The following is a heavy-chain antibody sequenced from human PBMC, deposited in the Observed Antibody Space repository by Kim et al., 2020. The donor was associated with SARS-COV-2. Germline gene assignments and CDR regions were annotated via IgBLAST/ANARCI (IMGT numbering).Heavy chain of an antibody. Sequence: ADSVKGRFTISRDNSKNTLYLQMNSLRAEDTAVYYCAKDRWTYGDYPFDYWGQGTLVTVSS. CDR3: AKDRWTYGDYPFDY. J-gene: IGHJ4*02. V-gene: IGHV3-23*01. D-gene: IGHD4-17*01.